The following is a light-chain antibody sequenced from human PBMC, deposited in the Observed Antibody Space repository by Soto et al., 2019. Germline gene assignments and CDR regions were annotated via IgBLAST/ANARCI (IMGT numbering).Light chain of an antibody. V-gene: IGLV2-23*01. CDR2: EGF. Sequence: QSVLTQPASLSGSPGQSITISCTGTSSDVGGSGLVSWYQFRPGKAPKLLIFEGFKRPSGISNRFSGSKSGSTASLTISGLQAEDEADYYCCSYAGRSTWDVVFGGGTKLTVL. CDR1: SSDVGGSGL. J-gene: IGLJ2*01. CDR3: CSYAGRSTWDVV.